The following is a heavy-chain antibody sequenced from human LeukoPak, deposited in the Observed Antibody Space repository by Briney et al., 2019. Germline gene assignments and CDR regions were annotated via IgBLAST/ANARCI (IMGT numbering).Heavy chain of an antibody. CDR2: IYHSGST. CDR3: ARAGTGTGSGYDYDYYYGMDV. Sequence: SETLSLTCAVSGGSISSSNWWSWVRQPPGKGLEWIGEIYHSGSTYYNPSLKSRVTISVDRSKNQFSLKLSSVTAADTAVYYCARAGTGTGSGYDYDYYYGMDVWGQGTTVTVSS. J-gene: IGHJ6*02. CDR1: GGSISSSNW. V-gene: IGHV4-4*02. D-gene: IGHD5-12*01.